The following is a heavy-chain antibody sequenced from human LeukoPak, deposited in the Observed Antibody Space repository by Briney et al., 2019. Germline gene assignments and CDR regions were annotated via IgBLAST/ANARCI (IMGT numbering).Heavy chain of an antibody. V-gene: IGHV3-23*01. CDR3: ARDLDDILTGFPYYYYYMDV. CDR2: ISGSGGSA. J-gene: IGHJ6*03. Sequence: GSLRLSCAASGFTFSSYGMSWVRQAPGKGLEWVSGISGSGGSAYYADSVKGRFTISRDNAKNSLYLQMNSLRAEDTAVYYCARDLDDILTGFPYYYYYMDVWGKGTTVTISS. CDR1: GFTFSSYG. D-gene: IGHD3-9*01.